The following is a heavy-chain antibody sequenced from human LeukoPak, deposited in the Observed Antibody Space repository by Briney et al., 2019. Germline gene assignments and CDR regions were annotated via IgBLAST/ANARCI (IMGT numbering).Heavy chain of an antibody. Sequence: PGGSLRLSCVASGFTFSSFWMSWVRQAPGKGLEFVANIDQDGSVRNYVDSVKGRFIISRDNAKNSLYLQMDSLRAEDTAVYYCAKMNGYMDVWGKGTTVTVSS. J-gene: IGHJ6*03. CDR3: AKMNGYMDV. D-gene: IGHD1-1*01. CDR2: IDQDGSVR. CDR1: GFTFSSFW. V-gene: IGHV3-7*03.